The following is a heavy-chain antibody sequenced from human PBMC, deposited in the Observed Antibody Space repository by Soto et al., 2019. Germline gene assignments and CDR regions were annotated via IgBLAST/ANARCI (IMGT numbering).Heavy chain of an antibody. Sequence: ASVKVSCTASGYTFTSYDSNWVRQATGQGLEWMGWMNPNSGNTGYAQKFQGRVTMTRNTSISTAYMELSSLRSEDTVVYYCAKWGTGGNDAFDIWGQGTMVTVSS. CDR2: MNPNSGNT. CDR1: GYTFTSYD. D-gene: IGHD2-8*01. CDR3: AKWGTGGNDAFDI. V-gene: IGHV1-8*01. J-gene: IGHJ3*02.